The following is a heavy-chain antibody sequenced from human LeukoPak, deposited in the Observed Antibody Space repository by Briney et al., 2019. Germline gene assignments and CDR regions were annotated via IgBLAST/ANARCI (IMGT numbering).Heavy chain of an antibody. CDR1: GFTVSSNY. J-gene: IGHJ4*02. D-gene: IGHD1-26*01. V-gene: IGHV3-53*01. CDR2: IYSGGST. Sequence: GGSLRLSCAASGFTVSSNYMNWVRQAPGKGLEWVSVIYSGGSTYYADSVKGRFTISRDNSRNTLYLQMNGLRAEDTAVYYCASGGMGDFENWGQGTLVSVSS. CDR3: ASGGMGDFEN.